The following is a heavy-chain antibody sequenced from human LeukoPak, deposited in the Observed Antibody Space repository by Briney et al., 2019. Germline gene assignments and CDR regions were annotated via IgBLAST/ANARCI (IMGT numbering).Heavy chain of an antibody. D-gene: IGHD3-3*01. CDR3: TYDFWSAYSHNWFDP. CDR1: GFTFSGSS. V-gene: IGHV3-73*01. CDR2: IRDKSNNYAT. Sequence: GGCLRLSCAASGFTFSGSSMHWVRQASGKGLEWVGRIRDKSNNYATAYAASVQGRFTISRDDSRNTAYLQMNSLRTEDTAVYYCTYDFWSAYSHNWFDPWGQGTLVTVSS. J-gene: IGHJ5*02.